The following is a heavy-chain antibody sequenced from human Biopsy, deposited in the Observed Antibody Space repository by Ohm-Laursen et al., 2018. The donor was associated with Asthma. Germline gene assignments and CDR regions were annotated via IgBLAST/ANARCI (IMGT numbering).Heavy chain of an antibody. Sequence: SLRLSCAASGFTFSSYGMYWVRQAPGKGLVWVAVISYDGSNKYYAGSVKGRFTISRDNSKNTLYLQMNSLRAEDTAVYYCAKDTEGRYDFWSGLSYNYYGMDVWGQGTTVTVSS. D-gene: IGHD3-3*01. CDR1: GFTFSSYG. J-gene: IGHJ6*02. CDR3: AKDTEGRYDFWSGLSYNYYGMDV. CDR2: ISYDGSNK. V-gene: IGHV3-30*18.